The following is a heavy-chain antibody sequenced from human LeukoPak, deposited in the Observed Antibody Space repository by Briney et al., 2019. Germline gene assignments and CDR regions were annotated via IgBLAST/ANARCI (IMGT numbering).Heavy chain of an antibody. CDR1: GYTFTSYY. Sequence: GASVKVSCKASGYTFTSYYMYWVRQAPGQGLEWMGGIIPIFGTANYAQKFQGRVTITADESTSTAYMELSSLRSEDTAVYYCARDSDSGSHTYWYFDLWGRGTLVTVSS. CDR3: ARDSDSGSHTYWYFDL. D-gene: IGHD1-26*01. V-gene: IGHV1-69*13. J-gene: IGHJ2*01. CDR2: IIPIFGTA.